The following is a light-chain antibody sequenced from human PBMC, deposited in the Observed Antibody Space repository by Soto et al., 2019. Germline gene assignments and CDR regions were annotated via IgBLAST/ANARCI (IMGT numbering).Light chain of an antibody. Sequence: QSALAQPASVSGSPGQSITISCTGTSSDVGGYNYVSWYQQQSGKAPKLMIHEVSNRPSGVSNRFSGSKSGNTASLTISGLQAEEEADYYCSSYKSSRAYVFGIGTKVTVL. V-gene: IGLV2-14*01. CDR3: SSYKSSRAYV. J-gene: IGLJ1*01. CDR1: SSDVGGYNY. CDR2: EVS.